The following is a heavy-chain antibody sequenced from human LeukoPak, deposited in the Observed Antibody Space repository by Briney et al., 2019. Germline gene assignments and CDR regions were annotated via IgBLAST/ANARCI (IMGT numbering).Heavy chain of an antibody. CDR3: ARGASGWLYYFDY. Sequence: PGGSLRLSCAASGFIFSSYEMNWVRQAPGKGLEWVSYISSSGSTIYYADSVKGRFTIPRDNAKNSLYLQMNSLRAEDTAVYYCARGASGWLYYFDYWGQGTLVTVSS. V-gene: IGHV3-48*03. CDR1: GFIFSSYE. CDR2: ISSSGSTI. D-gene: IGHD6-19*01. J-gene: IGHJ4*02.